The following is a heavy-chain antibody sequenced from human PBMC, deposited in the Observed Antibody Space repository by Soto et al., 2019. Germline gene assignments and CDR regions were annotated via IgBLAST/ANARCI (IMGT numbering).Heavy chain of an antibody. J-gene: IGHJ6*02. V-gene: IGHV4-34*01. Sequence: KSSETLSLTCAVYGGSFSGYYWSWIRQPPGKGLEWIGEINHSGSTNYNPSLKSRVTISVDTSKNQFSLKLSSVTAADTAVYYCARGGSSSWYPYYGMDVWGQGTTVTVSS. CDR1: GGSFSGYY. D-gene: IGHD6-13*01. CDR2: INHSGST. CDR3: ARGGSSSWYPYYGMDV.